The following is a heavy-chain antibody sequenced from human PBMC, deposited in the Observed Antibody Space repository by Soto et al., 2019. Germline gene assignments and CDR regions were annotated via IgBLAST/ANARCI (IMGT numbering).Heavy chain of an antibody. CDR1: GFRFSDYS. D-gene: IGHD2-21*02. V-gene: IGHV3-48*02. CDR2: ITSSGDSI. Sequence: EVQLLESGGGLVHPGVSLRLSCADSGFRFSDYSMNWVRQAPGKGLEWVSYITSSGDSIYYADSVKGRFTVSRDNAKNSLLLQRNSLRDEDTAVYYCARLTKGSMVTSWGQGTLVTVSS. J-gene: IGHJ4*02. CDR3: ARLTKGSMVTS.